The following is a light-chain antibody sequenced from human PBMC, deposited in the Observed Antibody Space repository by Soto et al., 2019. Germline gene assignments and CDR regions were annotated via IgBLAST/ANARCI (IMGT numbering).Light chain of an antibody. CDR1: QSVSSSY. J-gene: IGKJ3*01. CDR3: QQYDSSPVT. CDR2: GAS. Sequence: EIVLTQSPGTLSLSPGERATLSCRASQSVSSSYLAWYQQKPGQAPRLLIYGASSRATGIPDRFSGSGSGTDFTLTLSRLEPEDFAAYYCQQYDSSPVTFGPGTKVDIK. V-gene: IGKV3-20*01.